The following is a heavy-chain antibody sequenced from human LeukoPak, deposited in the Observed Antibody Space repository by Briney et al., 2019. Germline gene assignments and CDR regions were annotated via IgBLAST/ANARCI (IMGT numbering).Heavy chain of an antibody. CDR2: INHSGST. J-gene: IGHJ5*02. CDR1: GGSFSGYY. V-gene: IGHV4-34*01. Sequence: SETLSLTXAVYGGSFSGYYWSWIRQPPGKGLEWVGEINHSGSTNYNPSLKSRVTISVDTSKNQFSLKLSSVTAADTAVYYCARGWSYGQLLYGSLPANWFDPWGQGTLVTVSS. D-gene: IGHD2-2*02. CDR3: ARGWSYGQLLYGSLPANWFDP.